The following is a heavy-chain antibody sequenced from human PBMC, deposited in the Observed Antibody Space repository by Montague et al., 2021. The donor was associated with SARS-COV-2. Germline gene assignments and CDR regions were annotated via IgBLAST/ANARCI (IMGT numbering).Heavy chain of an antibody. V-gene: IGHV3-7*01. Sequence: SRRLSFAASGFTFSSYWMSWVRQAPGKGLEWVANIKQDGSEKYYVDSVKGRFTISRDNAKNSLYLQMNSLRAEDTAVYYCARDLRYFDWLFHSSGYYNYFDYWGQGTLVTVSS. CDR2: IKQDGSEK. J-gene: IGHJ4*02. CDR3: ARDLRYFDWLFHSSGYYNYFDY. D-gene: IGHD3-9*01. CDR1: GFTFSSYW.